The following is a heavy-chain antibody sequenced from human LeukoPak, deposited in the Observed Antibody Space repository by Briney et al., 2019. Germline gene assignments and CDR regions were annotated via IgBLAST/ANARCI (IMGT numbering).Heavy chain of an antibody. CDR3: ARVRGYLSSYYFDY. CDR2: IYYSGST. CDR1: GGSISSYS. Sequence: SETLSLTCTVSGGSISSYSWSWIRQPPGKGLEWIGFIYYSGSTYYNPSLKSRVTISVDRSKNQFSLRLSSVTAADTAVYYCARVRGYLSSYYFDYWGQGTLVTVSS. V-gene: IGHV4-59*12. D-gene: IGHD2-15*01. J-gene: IGHJ4*02.